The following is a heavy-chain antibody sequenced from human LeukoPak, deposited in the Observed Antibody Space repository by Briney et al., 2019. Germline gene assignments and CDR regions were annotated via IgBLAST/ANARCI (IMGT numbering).Heavy chain of an antibody. CDR1: GFTVSSNS. CDR3: ARDVAAPGGVYFDY. V-gene: IGHV3-66*01. D-gene: IGHD3-16*01. Sequence: GGSLRLSCAASGFTVSSNSMSWVRQAPGKGLVWVSVIYTGGTTYYADFVKGRFTISKDNSKNTLYLQMNSLRAEDTDVYYCARDVAAPGGVYFDYWGQGTLVTVSS. CDR2: IYTGGTT. J-gene: IGHJ4*02.